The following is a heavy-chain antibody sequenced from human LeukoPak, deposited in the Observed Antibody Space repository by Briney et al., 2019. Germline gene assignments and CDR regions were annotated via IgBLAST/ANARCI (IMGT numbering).Heavy chain of an antibody. CDR1: GGTFSSYA. D-gene: IGHD3-10*01. J-gene: IGHJ4*02. Sequence: SVKVSCKASGGTFSSYAISWVRQAPGQGLEWMGGIIPIFGTANYAQKFQGRVTITTDESTSTAYMELSSLRSEDTAVYYCATVFYYGSGSYYKYWGQGTLVTVSS. V-gene: IGHV1-69*05. CDR2: IIPIFGTA. CDR3: ATVFYYGSGSYYKY.